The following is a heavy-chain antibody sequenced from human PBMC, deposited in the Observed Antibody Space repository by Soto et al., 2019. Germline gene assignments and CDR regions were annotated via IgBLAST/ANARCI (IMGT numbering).Heavy chain of an antibody. CDR1: GGTFRNYP. V-gene: IGHV1-69*02. CDR2: IFPLTDIP. Sequence: QVQLVQSGTEVKKPGSSVKVSCKASGGTFRNYPINWVRQAPGQGLEWMGSIFPLTDIPDDAQNFQARLTISADKSTSTAYMELSSLKSDDTAMYFCARGPLVVLNYFESWGQGTLVTVSS. CDR3: ARGPLVVLNYFES. J-gene: IGHJ4*02.